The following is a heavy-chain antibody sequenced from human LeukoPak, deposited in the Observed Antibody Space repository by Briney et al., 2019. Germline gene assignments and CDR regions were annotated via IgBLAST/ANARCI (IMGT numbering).Heavy chain of an antibody. CDR1: GYTFTNYY. CDR2: INPIGGST. V-gene: IGHV1-46*01. D-gene: IGHD5-24*01. Sequence: ASVKVSCKASGYTFTNYYMHWVRQAPGQGLEWMGIINPIGGSTNYAEKFQGRVTMTRDTSTSTVNMELRSLRSGDTAVYYCARSAEMATIPGIYSQNWFDSWGQGTLVTVSS. CDR3: ARSAEMATIPGIYSQNWFDS. J-gene: IGHJ5*01.